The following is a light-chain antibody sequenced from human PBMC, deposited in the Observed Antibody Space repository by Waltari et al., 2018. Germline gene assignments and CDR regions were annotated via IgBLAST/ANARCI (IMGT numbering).Light chain of an antibody. CDR1: QSLLQSNGYNY. CDR3: MQALQTPKI. J-gene: IGKJ2*01. Sequence: DIVMTQSPLSLPVTPGEPASISCRASQSLLQSNGYNYLDWYLQKPGQSPQLLIYLGSNRASGVPDRFSGSGSGTDFTLKISRVEAGDVGVYYCMQALQTPKIFGQGTKLEIK. V-gene: IGKV2-28*01. CDR2: LGS.